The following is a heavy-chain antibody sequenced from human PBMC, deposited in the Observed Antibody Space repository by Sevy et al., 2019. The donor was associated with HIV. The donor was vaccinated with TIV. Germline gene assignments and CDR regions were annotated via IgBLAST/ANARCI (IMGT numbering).Heavy chain of an antibody. D-gene: IGHD1-26*01. CDR2: IYYNGHI. CDR1: GGSITSLY. Sequence: SETLSLTCTVSGGSITSLYWNWIRQPPGKGLEWIANIYYNGHINYNPSLKSRVNISLDTSKNQFSLRLSSVTAADRAMYYCAGENAWGRGYSWGQGTLVTVSS. CDR3: AGENAWGRGYS. V-gene: IGHV4-59*08. J-gene: IGHJ4*02.